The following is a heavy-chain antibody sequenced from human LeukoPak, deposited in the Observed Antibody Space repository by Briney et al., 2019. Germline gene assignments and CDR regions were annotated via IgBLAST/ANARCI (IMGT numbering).Heavy chain of an antibody. Sequence: PSETLSLTCTVSGGSISSYYWSWIRQPPGKGLEWIGRIYTSGSTNYNPSLKSRVTMSVDTSKNQFSLKLSSVTAADTAVYYCARDRTVVPAAENWFDPWGQGTLVTVSS. CDR1: GGSISSYY. D-gene: IGHD2-2*01. J-gene: IGHJ5*02. CDR2: IYTSGST. CDR3: ARDRTVVPAAENWFDP. V-gene: IGHV4-4*07.